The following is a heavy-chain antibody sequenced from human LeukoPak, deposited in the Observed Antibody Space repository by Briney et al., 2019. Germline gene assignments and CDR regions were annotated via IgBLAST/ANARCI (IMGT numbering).Heavy chain of an antibody. D-gene: IGHD3-22*01. V-gene: IGHV3-23*01. J-gene: IGHJ4*02. CDR3: AKVGIPTMIVVVIPTYFDY. CDR2: ISGSGGSA. Sequence: GGSLRLSCAASGFTFSSYAMSWVRQAPGKGLEWVSAISGSGGSAYYADSVKGRFTISRDNSKNTLYLQMNSLRAEDTAVYYCAKVGIPTMIVVVIPTYFDYWGQGTLVTVSS. CDR1: GFTFSSYA.